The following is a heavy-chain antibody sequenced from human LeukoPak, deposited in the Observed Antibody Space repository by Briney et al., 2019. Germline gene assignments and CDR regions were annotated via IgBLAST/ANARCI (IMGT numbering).Heavy chain of an antibody. Sequence: SETLSLTCTVSGGSISSGDYYWSWIRQPPGKGLEWIGYIYYSGSTYYNPSLKSRVTISVDTSKNQFSLKLSSVTAADTAVYYCARSPIVVVPKNRWFDPWGQGTLVTVSS. CDR1: GGSISSGDYY. D-gene: IGHD2-2*01. CDR2: IYYSGST. J-gene: IGHJ5*02. CDR3: ARSPIVVVPKNRWFDP. V-gene: IGHV4-30-4*08.